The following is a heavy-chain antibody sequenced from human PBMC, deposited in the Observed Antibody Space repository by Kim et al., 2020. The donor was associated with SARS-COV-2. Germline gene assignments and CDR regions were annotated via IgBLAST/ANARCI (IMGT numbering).Heavy chain of an antibody. J-gene: IGHJ4*02. D-gene: IGHD2-15*01. CDR3: TRAIKTSRGGY. Sequence: TEYAASVKGRFTISRDDSKSIAYLQMNSLKTEDTAVYYCTRAIKTSRGGYWGQGTLVTVSS. V-gene: IGHV3-49*02. CDR2: T.